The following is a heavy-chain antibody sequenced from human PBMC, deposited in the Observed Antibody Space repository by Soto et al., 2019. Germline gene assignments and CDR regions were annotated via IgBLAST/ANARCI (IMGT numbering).Heavy chain of an antibody. CDR1: GFSINNFA. CDR2: TSYDGSNK. D-gene: IGHD3-3*01. J-gene: IGHJ6*02. CDR3: ARRQDFGGSHYYHGMDV. Sequence: QVQLVESGGGVVQPGRSLRLSCTASGFSINNFAMHWVRQAPGKGLEWVAVTSYDGSNKYYADSVKGRFTISRDNSKNTLYVQMNSLRPEDTAVYHGARRQDFGGSHYYHGMDVWGQGTAVTVSS. V-gene: IGHV3-30-3*01.